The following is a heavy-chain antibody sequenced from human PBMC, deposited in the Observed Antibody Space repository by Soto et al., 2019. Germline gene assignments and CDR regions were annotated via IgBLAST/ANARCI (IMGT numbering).Heavy chain of an antibody. CDR3: ARDRDCSGGSCYFVYYYYYMDV. CDR2: IWYDGSNK. J-gene: IGHJ6*03. D-gene: IGHD2-15*01. CDR1: GFTFSSYG. V-gene: IGHV3-33*01. Sequence: GGSLRLSCAASGFTFSSYGMHWVRQAPGKGLEWVAVIWYDGSNKYYADSVKGRFTISRDNSKNTLYLQMNSLRAEDTAVYYCARDRDCSGGSCYFVYYYYYMDVWGKGTTVTVSS.